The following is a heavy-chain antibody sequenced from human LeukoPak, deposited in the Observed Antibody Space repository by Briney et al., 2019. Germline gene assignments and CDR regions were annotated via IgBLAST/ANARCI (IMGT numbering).Heavy chain of an antibody. V-gene: IGHV3-30*18. CDR3: AKDHSSGWYVDY. J-gene: IGHJ4*02. CDR1: GFTFSSYG. Sequence: GGSLRLSCAASGFTFSSYGMHWVRQAPGKGLEWVAVISYDGSNKYYADSVKGRFTISRDNSKNTLYLQMNSLRAEDTAVYYCAKDHSSGWYVDYWGQGTLVTASS. CDR2: ISYDGSNK. D-gene: IGHD6-19*01.